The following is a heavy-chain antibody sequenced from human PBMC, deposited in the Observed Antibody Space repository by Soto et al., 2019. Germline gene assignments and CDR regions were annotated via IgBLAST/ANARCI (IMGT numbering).Heavy chain of an antibody. CDR2: INHSGSN. D-gene: IGHD3-10*01. J-gene: IGHJ4*02. CDR3: ARCLGTYYFDY. V-gene: IGHV4-34*01. Sequence: QVQLQQWGAGLLKPSETLSLTCAVYGGSFSGYYWSWIRQPPGKGVEWIGEINHSGSNNYNPSLKSRVTISVYTSKNQFSLKLSSVTAADTAVYYCARCLGTYYFDYWGQGTLVTVSS. CDR1: GGSFSGYY.